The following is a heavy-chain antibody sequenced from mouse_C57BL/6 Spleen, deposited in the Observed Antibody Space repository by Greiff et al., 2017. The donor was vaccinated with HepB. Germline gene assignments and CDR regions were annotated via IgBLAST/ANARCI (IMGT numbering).Heavy chain of an antibody. CDR1: GFNIKDYY. J-gene: IGHJ1*03. V-gene: IGHV14-2*01. CDR2: IDPEDGET. CDR3: ARRAVEGWYFDV. Sequence: VHVKQSGAELVKPGASVKLSCTASGFNIKDYYMHWVKQRTEQGLEWIGRIDPEDGETKYAPKFQGKATITADTSSNTAYLQLSSLTSEDTAVYYCARRAVEGWYFDVWGTGTTVTVSS. D-gene: IGHD1-1*01.